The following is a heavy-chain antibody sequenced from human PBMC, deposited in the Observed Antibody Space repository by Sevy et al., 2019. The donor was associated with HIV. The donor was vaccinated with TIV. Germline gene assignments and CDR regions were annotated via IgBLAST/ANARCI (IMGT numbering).Heavy chain of an antibody. CDR1: GFTFSKIA. D-gene: IGHD3-16*02. CDR3: ARASHMITFGGVIVVDGIDY. J-gene: IGHJ4*02. CDR2: ISNDGSNK. Sequence: GGSLRLSCAASGFTFSKIAIHWVRQAPGKGLEWVSVISNDGSNKDYADSVKGRFTISRDNSKNMWYLQLNSLRVEDTAVYYCARASHMITFGGVIVVDGIDYWGQGTLVTVSS. V-gene: IGHV3-30-3*01.